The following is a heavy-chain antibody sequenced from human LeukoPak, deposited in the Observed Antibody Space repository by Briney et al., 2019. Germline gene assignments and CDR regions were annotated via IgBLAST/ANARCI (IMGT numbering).Heavy chain of an antibody. CDR3: ARGDHYDSSGYYLTPYFDY. D-gene: IGHD3-22*01. Sequence: SETLSLTCTVSNDSMSGYYWSWIRQAPGKGLEWFGHIYYSGSTNYNPSLKSRVTMSVHTSKNQFSLTLKSVTAADTAVYYCARGDHYDSSGYYLTPYFDYWGQGTLVTVSS. CDR2: IYYSGST. J-gene: IGHJ4*02. CDR1: NDSMSGYY. V-gene: IGHV4-59*08.